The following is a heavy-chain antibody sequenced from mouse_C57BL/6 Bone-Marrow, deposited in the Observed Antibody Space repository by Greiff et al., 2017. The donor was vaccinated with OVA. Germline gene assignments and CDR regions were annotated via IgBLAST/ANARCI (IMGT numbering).Heavy chain of an antibody. V-gene: IGHV1-82*01. J-gene: IGHJ1*03. Sequence: LVESGPELVQPGASVKISCKASGYAFSSSWMNWVQQRPGKGLEWIGRIYPGDGDTNYNWKFKGKATLTADKSSSTAYMQLSSLTSEDSADYCCARKPRHYYGSSRHWYFDVWGTGTTVTVSS. CDR2: IYPGDGDT. CDR3: ARKPRHYYGSSRHWYFDV. D-gene: IGHD1-1*01. CDR1: GYAFSSSW.